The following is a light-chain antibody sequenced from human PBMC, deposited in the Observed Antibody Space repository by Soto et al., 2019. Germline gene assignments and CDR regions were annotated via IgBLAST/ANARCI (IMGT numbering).Light chain of an antibody. V-gene: IGKV3-20*01. CDR3: QQYGSSGT. Sequence: EIVLTQSPGTLSLSPGARATLSCRASQSVSNNYLAWYQQKPGQSPRLXIYGASNRATGIPDRFSGSGYGTDFTLTISRLEPEDFAVYYCQQYGSSGTFGQGTTVDIK. CDR1: QSVSNNY. CDR2: GAS. J-gene: IGKJ1*01.